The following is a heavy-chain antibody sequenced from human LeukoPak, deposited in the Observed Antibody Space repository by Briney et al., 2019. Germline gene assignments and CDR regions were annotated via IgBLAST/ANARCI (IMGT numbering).Heavy chain of an antibody. CDR3: ARGRSTNWFDP. V-gene: IGHV4-34*01. CDR1: GGSFSGYY. Sequence: PSETLSLTCAVYGGSFSGYYWSWIRQPPGKGLEWIGEINRSGSTNYNPSLKSRVTISVDTSKNQFSLKLSSVTAADTAVYYCARGRSTNWFDPRGQGTLVTVSS. J-gene: IGHJ5*02. D-gene: IGHD1-14*01. CDR2: INRSGST.